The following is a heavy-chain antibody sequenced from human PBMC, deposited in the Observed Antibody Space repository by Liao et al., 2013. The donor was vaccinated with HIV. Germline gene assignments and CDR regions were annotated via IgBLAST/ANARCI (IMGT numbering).Heavy chain of an antibody. J-gene: IGHJ6*03. Sequence: QVQLQESGPGLVKPSQTLSLTCSVSGGSITSGSYSWSWIRRPAGKGLEWIGHIYYSGSADYNPSLKSRVSISLDTSKNQFSLKLSSVTAADTAVYYCARGDNGFWSGSHYYFYYMDVWGKGTTVTVSS. D-gene: IGHD3-3*01. V-gene: IGHV4-30-4*07. CDR2: IYYSGSA. CDR3: ARGDNGFWSGSHYYFYYMDV. CDR1: GGSITSGSYS.